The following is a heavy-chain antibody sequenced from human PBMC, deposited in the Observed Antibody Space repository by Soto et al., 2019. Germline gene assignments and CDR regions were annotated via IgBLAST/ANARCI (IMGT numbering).Heavy chain of an antibody. Sequence: QVQLVESGGGVVQPGRSLRLSCAASGFTFSSYGMQWVRQAPGKGLEWVAVISYDGSNKYYADSVKCRFTISRDNSKNTLYLQMNSLIAEDTAVYYCAKDRYKYSSGLYWVHWGQGTLVTVSS. J-gene: IGHJ4*02. CDR1: GFTFSSYG. CDR2: ISYDGSNK. V-gene: IGHV3-30*18. CDR3: AKDRYKYSSGLYWVH. D-gene: IGHD6-19*01.